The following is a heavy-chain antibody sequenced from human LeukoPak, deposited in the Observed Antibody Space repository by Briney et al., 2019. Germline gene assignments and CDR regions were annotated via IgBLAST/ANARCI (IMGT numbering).Heavy chain of an antibody. Sequence: GGSLRLSCAASGFTVSSNYMSWVRQDPGKGLEWVSVIYSGGSTYYADSVKGRFTISRDNSKSTLYLQMNSLRAEDTAVYYCARDRVALMGAYYYGMDVWGQGTTVTVSS. J-gene: IGHJ6*02. CDR2: IYSGGST. D-gene: IGHD3-16*01. CDR3: ARDRVALMGAYYYGMDV. V-gene: IGHV3-53*01. CDR1: GFTVSSNY.